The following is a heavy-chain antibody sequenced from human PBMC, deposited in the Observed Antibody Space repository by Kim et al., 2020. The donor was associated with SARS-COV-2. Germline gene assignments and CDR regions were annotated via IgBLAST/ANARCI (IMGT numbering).Heavy chain of an antibody. J-gene: IGHJ6*02. V-gene: IGHV4-59*01. D-gene: IGHD6-13*01. Sequence: SETLSLTCTVSGGSISSYYWSWIRQPPGKGLEWIGYIYYSGSTNYNPSLKSRVTISVDTSKNQFSLKLSSVTAADTAVYYCATDSSSWFRYYYYGMDVWGQGTTVTVSS. CDR3: ATDSSSWFRYYYYGMDV. CDR2: IYYSGST. CDR1: GGSISSYY.